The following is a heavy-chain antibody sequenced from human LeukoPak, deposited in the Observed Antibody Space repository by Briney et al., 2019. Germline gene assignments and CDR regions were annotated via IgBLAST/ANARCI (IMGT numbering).Heavy chain of an antibody. CDR3: AKDSHYYDSSGYYYYYFDY. Sequence: SGGSLRLSCAASGFTFSSYAMSWVRQAPGKGLEWVSAISGSGGSTYYADSVKGRFTISRDNSKSTLYLQMNSLRAEDTAVYYCAKDSHYYDSSGYYYYYFDYWGQGTLVTVSS. CDR2: ISGSGGST. CDR1: GFTFSSYA. D-gene: IGHD3-22*01. V-gene: IGHV3-23*01. J-gene: IGHJ4*02.